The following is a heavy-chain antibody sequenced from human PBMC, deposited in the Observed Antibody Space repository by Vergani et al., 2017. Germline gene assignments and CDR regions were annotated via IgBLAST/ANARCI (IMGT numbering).Heavy chain of an antibody. CDR1: GYSFTSYW. V-gene: IGHV5-51*03. D-gene: IGHD3-16*02. J-gene: IGHJ5*02. CDR3: AGQDFGGVIVYRGPAAERRFDP. Sequence: EVQLVQSGAEVKKPGESLKISCKGSGYSFTSYWIGWVRQMPGKGLEWVGIIYPGDSDTRYSPSFQGQVTISADKSISTAYLQWSSLKAWDTAMYYYAGQDFGGVIVYRGPAAERRFDPWGQGTLVTVSS. CDR2: IYPGDSDT.